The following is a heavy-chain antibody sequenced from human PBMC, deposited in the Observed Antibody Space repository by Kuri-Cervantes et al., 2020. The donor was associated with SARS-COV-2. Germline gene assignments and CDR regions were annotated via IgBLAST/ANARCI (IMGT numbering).Heavy chain of an antibody. CDR3: AREGCSSTSCYSAWFDP. CDR1: GGTFSSYA. J-gene: IGHJ5*02. Sequence: SVKVSCKASGGTFSSYAISWVRQAPGQGLEWMGRIIPIFGTANYAQKFQGRVTIITDESTSTAYMELSSLRSEDTAVYYCAREGCSSTSCYSAWFDPWGQGTLVTVSS. D-gene: IGHD2-2*01. CDR2: IIPIFGTA. V-gene: IGHV1-69*05.